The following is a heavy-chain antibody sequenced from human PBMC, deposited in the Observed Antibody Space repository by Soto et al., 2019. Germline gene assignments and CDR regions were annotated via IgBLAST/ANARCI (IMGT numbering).Heavy chain of an antibody. CDR1: GLRFEDHA. J-gene: IGHJ6*02. CDR3: ARDTSEVPYYQNGIDV. D-gene: IGHD2-2*01. CDR2: ISWNGGTI. V-gene: IGHV3-9*01. Sequence: GGSLRLSCAASGLRFEDHAMYWVRQVPWKGLEWVSVISWNGGTIAYADSVKGRFIVSRDNAKNSMYLQMNSLRGEDTALYYCARDTSEVPYYQNGIDVWGQGTTVTVSS.